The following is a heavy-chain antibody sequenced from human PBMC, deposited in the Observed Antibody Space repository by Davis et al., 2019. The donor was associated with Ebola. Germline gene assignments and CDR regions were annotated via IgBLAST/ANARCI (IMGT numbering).Heavy chain of an antibody. CDR2: IRYDGSNK. V-gene: IGHV3-30*02. J-gene: IGHJ3*02. Sequence: PGGSLRLSCAASGFTFSNYGMHWVRQAPGKGLEWVAFIRYDGSNKYYVDSVKGRFTISRDNSKDTLFLQMSSLSAEDTAVYYCAKDLRTTSAFDIWGQGTMVTVSS. CDR3: AKDLRTTSAFDI. D-gene: IGHD1-1*01. CDR1: GFTFSNYG.